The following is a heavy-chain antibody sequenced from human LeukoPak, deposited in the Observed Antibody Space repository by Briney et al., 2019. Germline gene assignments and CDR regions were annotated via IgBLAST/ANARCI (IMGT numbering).Heavy chain of an antibody. CDR1: GFTFSYYA. Sequence: GGSLRLSCSASGFTFSYYAMHWVRQAPGQGLAYVSAISSNGGSTYYAGSVKGRFTISRDNSKNTLYLQMSSLRAEDTAVYYCVRTYGYCSSTSCYVFDYWGQGTLVTVSS. CDR3: VRTYGYCSSTSCYVFDY. V-gene: IGHV3-64D*09. CDR2: ISSNGGST. D-gene: IGHD2-2*01. J-gene: IGHJ4*02.